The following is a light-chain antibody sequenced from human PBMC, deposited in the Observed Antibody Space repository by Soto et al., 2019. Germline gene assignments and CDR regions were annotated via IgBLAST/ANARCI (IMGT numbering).Light chain of an antibody. CDR3: AAWDDSLSGL. Sequence: QSVLTQPPSASGTPGQRVTISCSGSSSNIGSNYVYWYQQLPGTAPNLLIYSNNQRPSGVPDRFSGSKSGTSASLAISGLRYEDEADDYCAAWDDSLSGLFGGGTKLTVL. J-gene: IGLJ3*02. CDR2: SNN. V-gene: IGLV1-47*02. CDR1: SSNIGSNY.